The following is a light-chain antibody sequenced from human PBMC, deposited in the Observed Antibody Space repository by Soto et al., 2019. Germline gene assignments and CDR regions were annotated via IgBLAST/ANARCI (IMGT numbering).Light chain of an antibody. CDR3: QQYNPWS. V-gene: IGKV3-15*01. CDR1: QSVSSD. J-gene: IGKJ5*01. CDR2: GAS. Sequence: EIVMTQSPATLSVSPGERATLSCRTSQSVSSDLAWYQQNPVQAPRLLIYGASTRATAIPDRFSGSGSGTEFTLTIRSLQSDDFAFYYRQQYNPWSFGQGTRLEIK.